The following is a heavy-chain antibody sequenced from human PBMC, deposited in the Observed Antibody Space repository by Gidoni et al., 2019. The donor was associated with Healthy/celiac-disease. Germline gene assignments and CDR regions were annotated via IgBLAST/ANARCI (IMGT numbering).Heavy chain of an antibody. Sequence: QVQLLQSGAAVKKPGASVTVSCKASGSTFTSSCISRVRQAPGQGLEWMGWISAYNGNTKDAQKLQGRVTMTTDTSTSTAYMELRRLRSDDTAVYYCARVSLSVGKEGGYYYIPLSLLDYWGQGTLVTVSS. CDR1: GSTFTSSC. CDR3: ARVSLSVGKEGGYYYIPLSLLDY. D-gene: IGHD3-22*01. V-gene: IGHV1-18*04. CDR2: ISAYNGNT. J-gene: IGHJ4*02.